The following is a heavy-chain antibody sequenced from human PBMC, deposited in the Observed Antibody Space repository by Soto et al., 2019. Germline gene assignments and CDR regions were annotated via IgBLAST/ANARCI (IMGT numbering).Heavy chain of an antibody. V-gene: IGHV3-23*01. J-gene: IGHJ5*02. CDR3: AKDGVHHYYDSGPERFDP. CDR1: GFTFSSYV. D-gene: IGHD3-22*01. Sequence: PGGSLRLSCAASGFTFSSYVMGWVRQAPGKXLEWVSGISGSGDTSYYADSVKGRFTISRDNSKNTMYLQMNSLRAEDTAVYYCAKDGVHHYYDSGPERFDPWGQGTLVTVSS. CDR2: ISGSGDTS.